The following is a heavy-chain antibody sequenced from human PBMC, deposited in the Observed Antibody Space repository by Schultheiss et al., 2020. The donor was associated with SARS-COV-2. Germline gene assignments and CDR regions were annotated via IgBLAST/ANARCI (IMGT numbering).Heavy chain of an antibody. CDR3: ARVEGGLVSRIIQPGWFDP. Sequence: ASVKVSCRASGYTFTNYGISWVRQAPGLGLEWMGWISVFNGNTNYAQMFQDRVIMTTDASTSTAYMELRSLRSDDTAVYYCARVEGGLVSRIIQPGWFDPWGQGTLVTVS. V-gene: IGHV1-18*01. J-gene: IGHJ5*02. CDR1: GYTFTNYG. D-gene: IGHD3-16*01. CDR2: ISVFNGNT.